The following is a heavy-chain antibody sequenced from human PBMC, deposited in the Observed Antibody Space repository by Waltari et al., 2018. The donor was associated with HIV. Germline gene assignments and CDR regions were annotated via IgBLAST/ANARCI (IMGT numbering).Heavy chain of an antibody. CDR1: QLSFTPFA. D-gene: IGHD2-21*01. J-gene: IGHJ3*01. V-gene: IGHV3-23*01. CDR2: ISSNSGSA. Sequence: EAQMLQSGGGMIQPGGSLRLSCTSSQLSFTPFAMTWVRQAPGKGLEWVSTISSNSGSACYVESVRGRFTNSRDNSRNPLYLQLNDLKAEDTALYFCAKDVAPYPRFQGVDVWGQGTLVTVSS. CDR3: AKDVAPYPRFQGVDV.